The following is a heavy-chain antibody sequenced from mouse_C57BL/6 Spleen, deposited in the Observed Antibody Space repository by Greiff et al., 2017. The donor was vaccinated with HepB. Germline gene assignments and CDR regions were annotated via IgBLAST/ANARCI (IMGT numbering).Heavy chain of an antibody. V-gene: IGHV2-6*03. CDR1: GFSLTSYG. CDR3: ARDDYDGNYFDY. D-gene: IGHD2-4*01. J-gene: IGHJ2*01. CDR2: IWSDGST. Sequence: VKLQESGPGLVAPSQSLSITCTVSGFSLTSYGVHWVRQPPGKGLEWLVVIWSDGSTTYNSALKSRLSISKDNSKSQVFLKMNSLQTDDTAMYYCARDDYDGNYFDYWGQGTTLTVSS.